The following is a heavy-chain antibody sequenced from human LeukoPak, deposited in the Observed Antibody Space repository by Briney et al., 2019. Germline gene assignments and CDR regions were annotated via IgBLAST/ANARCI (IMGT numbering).Heavy chain of an antibody. J-gene: IGHJ6*02. D-gene: IGHD6-13*01. CDR2: ISAYNGNT. Sequence: ISAYNGNTNYAQKLQGRVTMTTDTSTSTAYMELRSLRSDDTAVYYCARAAAGPYYYYGMDVWGQGTTVTVSS. V-gene: IGHV1-18*01. CDR3: ARAAAGPYYYYGMDV.